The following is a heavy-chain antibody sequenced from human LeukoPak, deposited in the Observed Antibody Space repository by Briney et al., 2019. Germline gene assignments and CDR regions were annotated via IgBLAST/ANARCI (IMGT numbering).Heavy chain of an antibody. V-gene: IGHV1-2*02. CDR3: ARQSLDYYETLEAFYI. D-gene: IGHD3-22*01. CDR2: INCKSGAT. CDR1: EYTFTDYY. Sequence: ASVKVSCKASEYTFTDYYIHWMRQAPGQGLEWMGWINCKSGATSYAQKFRGRVTMTKDRPIRTAYMELSRLKSDDTAVYYCARQSLDYYETLEAFYIWGQGTGVNVSS. J-gene: IGHJ3*02.